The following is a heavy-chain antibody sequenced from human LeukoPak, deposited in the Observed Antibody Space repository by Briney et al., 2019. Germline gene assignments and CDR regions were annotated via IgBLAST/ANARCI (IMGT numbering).Heavy chain of an antibody. CDR1: GFTFSSYA. J-gene: IGHJ6*02. CDR2: ISYDGSNK. D-gene: IGHD5-12*01. V-gene: IGHV3-30-3*01. Sequence: GGSLRLSCAASGFTFSSYAMHWVRQAPGKGLEWVAVISYDGSNKYYADSVKGRFTISRDNSKNTLYLQMNSLRAEDTAVYYCAKDIGQGNSGYDNDYYYGMDVWGQGTTVTVSS. CDR3: AKDIGQGNSGYDNDYYYGMDV.